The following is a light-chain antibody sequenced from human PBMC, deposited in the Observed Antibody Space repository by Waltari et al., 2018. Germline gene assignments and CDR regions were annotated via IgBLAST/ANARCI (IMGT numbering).Light chain of an antibody. Sequence: EIVLTQSPGTLSLSPGERATVFCRASQTVDTAYLAWYQQKPGQPPRLLIHGTFNRAPGIPDRFSGSGSETAFILIINPLEPDDFAVYFCQQYDGSATFGQGTKLEIK. CDR1: QTVDTAY. CDR3: QQYDGSAT. CDR2: GTF. J-gene: IGKJ2*01. V-gene: IGKV3-20*01.